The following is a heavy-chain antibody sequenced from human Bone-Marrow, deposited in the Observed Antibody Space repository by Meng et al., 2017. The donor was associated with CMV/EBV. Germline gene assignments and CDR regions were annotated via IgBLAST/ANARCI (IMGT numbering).Heavy chain of an antibody. J-gene: IGHJ6*02. D-gene: IGHD3-16*01. CDR1: GFTFRTYW. Sequence: GESLKISCAASGFTFRTYWMSWVRQAPGKGLEWVANIKQDGSEKYYVDSVKGRFTVSRDNAKNSLYFQMNSLRAEDTAVYYCARAGGTYETLYGMDVWGQGNTVTVSS. CDR2: IKQDGSEK. CDR3: ARAGGTYETLYGMDV. V-gene: IGHV3-7*01.